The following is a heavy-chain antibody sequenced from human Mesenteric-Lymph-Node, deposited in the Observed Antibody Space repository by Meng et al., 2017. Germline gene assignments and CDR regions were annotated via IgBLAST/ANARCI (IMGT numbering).Heavy chain of an antibody. CDR3: AREVRRYYYDSSGYYDAFDI. D-gene: IGHD3-22*01. CDR1: GFTFSSYG. J-gene: IGHJ3*02. CDR2: IWYDGSNK. Sequence: GESLKISCAASGFTFSSYGMHWVRQAPGKGLEWVAVIWYDGSNKYYADSVKGRFTISRDNSKNTLYLQMNSLRAEDTAVYYCAREVRRYYYDSSGYYDAFDIWGQGTMVTVSS. V-gene: IGHV3-33*01.